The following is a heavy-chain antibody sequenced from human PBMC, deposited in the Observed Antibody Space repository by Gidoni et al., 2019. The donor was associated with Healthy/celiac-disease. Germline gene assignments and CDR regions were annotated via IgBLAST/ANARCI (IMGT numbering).Heavy chain of an antibody. V-gene: IGHV5-51*01. D-gene: IGHD2-21*01. CDR3: ARYSSFYGMDV. J-gene: IGHJ6*02. Sequence: EVPLVQSAAEVKQPGESLKISCTGSGYSFTSYWIGWVRQMPGKGLEWMGIIYPGDSDTRYSPSFQGQVTISADKSISTAYLQGSGLKASDTAMYYCARYSSFYGMDVWGQGTTVTVSS. CDR1: GYSFTSYW. CDR2: IYPGDSDT.